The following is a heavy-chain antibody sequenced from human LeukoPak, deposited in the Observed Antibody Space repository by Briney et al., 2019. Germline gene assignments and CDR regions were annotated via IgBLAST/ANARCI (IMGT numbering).Heavy chain of an antibody. D-gene: IGHD3-3*01. CDR2: IKQDGSEK. CDR1: GFTFSSYW. CDR3: ARVGSESYDIWSGYYGEYYYYMDV. J-gene: IGHJ6*03. V-gene: IGHV3-7*01. Sequence: GGSLRLSCAASGFTFSSYWMSWVRQAPGKGLEWVANIKQDGSEKYYVDSVKGRFTISRDNAKNSLYLQMNSLRAEDTTVYYCARVGSESYDIWSGYYGEYYYYMDVWGKGATVTVSS.